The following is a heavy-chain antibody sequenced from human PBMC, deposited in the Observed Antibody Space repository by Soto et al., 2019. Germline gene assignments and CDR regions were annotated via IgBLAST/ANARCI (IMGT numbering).Heavy chain of an antibody. CDR1: GGSISSYY. Sequence: SETLSLTCTVSGGSISSYYWSWIRQPPGKGLEWIGYIYYSGSTNYNPSLKSRVTISVDTSKNQFSLKLSSVTAADTAVYYCARSLGATSGRYFDYWGQGTLVTVSS. J-gene: IGHJ4*02. CDR2: IYYSGST. D-gene: IGHD1-26*01. V-gene: IGHV4-59*01. CDR3: ARSLGATSGRYFDY.